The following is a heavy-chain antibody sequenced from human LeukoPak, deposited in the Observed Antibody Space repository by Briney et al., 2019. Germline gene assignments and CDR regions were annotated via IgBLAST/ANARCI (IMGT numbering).Heavy chain of an antibody. CDR1: GGSISSYY. D-gene: IGHD1-7*01. Sequence: SETLSLTCTVSGGSISSYYWSWIRQPAGKGLEWIGRIYISGSTNYNPSLKSRVTMSVDTSKNQFSLKLSSVTAADTAVYYCARDRAGTTFYYYYYMDVWGKGTTVTVSS. J-gene: IGHJ6*03. CDR2: IYISGST. CDR3: ARDRAGTTFYYYYYMDV. V-gene: IGHV4-4*07.